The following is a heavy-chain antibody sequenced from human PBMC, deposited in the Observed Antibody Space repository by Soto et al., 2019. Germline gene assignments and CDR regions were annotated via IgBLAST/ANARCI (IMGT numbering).Heavy chain of an antibody. CDR1: GFTCSDYY. CDR2: IRSSRSYT. Sequence: QVQLVESGGGLVKPGGSVSLCCAASGFTCSDYYMSWIRQAPGKGLEWVSYIRSSRSYTSYGDYVKGRFTISRDNAKNSLFLQMHSLRADDTAVYYCARLAAPVGFDYWGQGTLVTVSS. D-gene: IGHD6-13*01. J-gene: IGHJ4*02. V-gene: IGHV3-11*06. CDR3: ARLAAPVGFDY.